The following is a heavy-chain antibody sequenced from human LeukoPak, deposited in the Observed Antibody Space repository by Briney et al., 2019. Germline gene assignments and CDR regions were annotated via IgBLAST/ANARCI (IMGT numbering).Heavy chain of an antibody. CDR1: GFTFISYW. D-gene: IGHD6-19*01. CDR3: ARDQVVAGIRPPFDY. CDR2: INPDGSEK. Sequence: GSLSLSFAASGFTFISYWMSWVRQAPGKGLEWVASINPDGSEKYYVDSVRGRFTISRDNARNSLYLQMNSLRAEDTAVYYCARDQVVAGIRPPFDYWGQGTLLTVSS. V-gene: IGHV3-7*05. J-gene: IGHJ4*02.